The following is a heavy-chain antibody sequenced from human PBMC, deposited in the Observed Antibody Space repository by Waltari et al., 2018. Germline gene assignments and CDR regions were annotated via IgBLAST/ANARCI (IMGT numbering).Heavy chain of an antibody. CDR1: GYSFTNYW. D-gene: IGHD4-17*01. CDR2: IYPGDSDT. Sequence: EVQLVQSGAEVRKPGESVKISCKASGYSFTNYWIGWVRQMPGKGLEWMGIIYPGDSDTRYSPSFQGQVTISADKSISTAYLQWNSLKASDTAIYYCARRNTVTNDAFDIWGQGTMVTVSS. J-gene: IGHJ3*02. CDR3: ARRNTVTNDAFDI. V-gene: IGHV5-51*01.